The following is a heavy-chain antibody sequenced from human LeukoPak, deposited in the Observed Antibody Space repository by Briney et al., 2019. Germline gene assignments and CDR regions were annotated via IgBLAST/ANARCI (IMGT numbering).Heavy chain of an antibody. Sequence: GGSLRLSCAASGFTFSSYAMHWVRQAPGKGLEWVAVISYDGSNKYYADSVKGRFTISRDNSKNTLYLQMNSLRAEDTAVYYCARDGIVAVVAYYYFDYWGQGTLVTVSS. CDR3: ARDGIVAVVAYYYFDY. V-gene: IGHV3-30*04. J-gene: IGHJ4*02. CDR2: ISYDGSNK. D-gene: IGHD6-19*01. CDR1: GFTFSSYA.